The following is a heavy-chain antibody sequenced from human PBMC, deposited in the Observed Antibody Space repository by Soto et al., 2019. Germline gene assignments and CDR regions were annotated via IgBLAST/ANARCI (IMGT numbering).Heavy chain of an antibody. J-gene: IGHJ6*02. CDR1: GGTFSSYA. CDR2: IIPIFGTA. CDR3: ARAETTVTLYYCYGMDV. V-gene: IGHV1-69*06. Sequence: QVQVVQSGAEVKKPGSSVKVSCKASGGTFSSYAISWVRQAPGQGLEWMGGIIPIFGTANYAQKFQGRVTITADKSTSTAYMELSSLRSEDTAVYYCARAETTVTLYYCYGMDVWGQGTTVTVSS. D-gene: IGHD4-4*01.